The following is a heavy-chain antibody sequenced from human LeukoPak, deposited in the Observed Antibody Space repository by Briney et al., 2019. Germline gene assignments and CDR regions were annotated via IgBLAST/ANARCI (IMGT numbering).Heavy chain of an antibody. CDR1: GYSVTSYW. CDR2: IYPGDSDT. V-gene: IGHV5-51*01. J-gene: IGHJ3*02. Sequence: GESLKISCKGSGYSVTSYWIGWVRQMPGKGLEWMGIIYPGDSDTRYSPSFQGQVTISPDKSISTAYLQWSSLKASDTAMYYCARHNNYYDSSGYPFDAFDIWGQGTMVTVSS. CDR3: ARHNNYYDSSGYPFDAFDI. D-gene: IGHD3-22*01.